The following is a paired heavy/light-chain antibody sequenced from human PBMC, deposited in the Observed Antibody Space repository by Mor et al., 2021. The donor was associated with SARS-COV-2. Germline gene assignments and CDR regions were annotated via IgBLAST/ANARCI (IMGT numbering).Light chain of an antibody. J-gene: IGLJ3*02. CDR1: SSNIGPNY. V-gene: IGLV1-47*01. Sequence: QSMLTQPPSASGTPGQRVTISCSGSSSNIGPNYVYWYHHLPGTAPKLLIYRNDQRSSGVPDRFSGSKSGTSASLAISGLRSEDEADYYCAAWDDSLSGWVFGGGTKLTVL. CDR3: AAWDDSLSGWV. CDR2: RND.
Heavy chain of an antibody. V-gene: IGHV3-23*01. CDR1: GFTFSDYA. D-gene: IGHD1-1*01. J-gene: IGHJ4*02. Sequence: EVQLLESGGDLVQPGGSLRLSCEASGFTFSDYAMTWVRQAPGKGLEWVTAITGRGDYTYYADSVKGRFTISRDNSKNTLYLQMNNLTPEDTAVYSCANSGTTDSYFEHWGQGTLVTVSS. CDR2: ITGRGDYT. CDR3: ANSGTTDSYFEH.